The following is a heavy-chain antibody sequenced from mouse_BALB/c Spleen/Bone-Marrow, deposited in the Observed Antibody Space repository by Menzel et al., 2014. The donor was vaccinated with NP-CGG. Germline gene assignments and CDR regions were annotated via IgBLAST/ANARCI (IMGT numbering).Heavy chain of an antibody. D-gene: IGHD2-4*01. CDR1: GYTFTSYW. CDR3: TRDDYGY. V-gene: IGHV1S127*01. J-gene: IGHJ2*01. CDR2: IDPSDSYT. Sequence: QVQLQQSGAELVKPGASVKMSCKASGYTFTSYWMHWVKQRPGQGLEWIGTIDPSDSYTSYNQKFKGKATLTVDTSPSTAYMQLSSLTSEDAAVYYGTRDDYGYWGQGTTLTVSS.